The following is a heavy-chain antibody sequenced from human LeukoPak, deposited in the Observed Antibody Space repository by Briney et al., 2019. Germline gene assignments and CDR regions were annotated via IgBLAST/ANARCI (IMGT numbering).Heavy chain of an antibody. CDR3: TKYRSGNFDYYPDLDS. CDR2: TRYDESLK. J-gene: IGHJ4*02. CDR1: GFTFSHYG. D-gene: IGHD3-9*01. V-gene: IGHV3-30*02. Sequence: GGSLRLSCAASGFTFSHYGMHWVRQAPGKGLEWVAFTRYDESLKYYAGSVRGRFTISRDNSKNTLYLQMNSLRTEDTAIYYCTKYRSGNFDYYPDLDSWGQGILVTVFS.